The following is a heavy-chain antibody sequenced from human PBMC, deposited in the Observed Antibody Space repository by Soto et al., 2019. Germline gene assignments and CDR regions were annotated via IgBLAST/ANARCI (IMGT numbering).Heavy chain of an antibody. Sequence: PGGSLRLSCAASGFTFSSYAMIWVRQAPGKGLEWVSAISGSGGSTYYADSVKGRFTISRDNSKNTLYLQMNSLRAEDTAVYYCATWGVAARLGFDPWGQGTLVTVSS. V-gene: IGHV3-23*01. D-gene: IGHD6-6*01. CDR1: GFTFSSYA. J-gene: IGHJ5*02. CDR3: ATWGVAARLGFDP. CDR2: ISGSGGST.